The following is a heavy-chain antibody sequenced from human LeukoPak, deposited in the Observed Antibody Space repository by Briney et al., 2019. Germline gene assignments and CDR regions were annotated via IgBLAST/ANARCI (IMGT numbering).Heavy chain of an antibody. CDR2: IRSKAYGGTT. CDR3: TRRTYYYDSSGYYWEDY. Sequence: GGSLRLSCTASGFTFGDYAMSWFRQAPGKGLEWVGFIRSKAYGGTTEYAASVKGRFTISRDDSKSIAYLQMNSLKTEDTAVYYCTRRTYYYDSSGYYWEDYWGQGTLVTVSS. J-gene: IGHJ4*02. CDR1: GFTFGDYA. V-gene: IGHV3-49*03. D-gene: IGHD3-22*01.